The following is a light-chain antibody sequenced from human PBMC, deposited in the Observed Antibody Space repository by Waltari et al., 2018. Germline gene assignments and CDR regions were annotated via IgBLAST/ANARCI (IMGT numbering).Light chain of an antibody. CDR3: QTWVTGIGWL. Sequence: QLVLTQSPSASASLGTSVTLTSPMSSGHTSHPLHRHPHQADKGPRFLMKVDNDGSHTKGDGIPDRFSGSSSGAERYLTISSLQSEDEADYYCQTWVTGIGWLFGGGTKLTVL. CDR2: VDNDGSH. V-gene: IGLV4-69*01. J-gene: IGLJ3*02. CDR1: SGHTSHP.